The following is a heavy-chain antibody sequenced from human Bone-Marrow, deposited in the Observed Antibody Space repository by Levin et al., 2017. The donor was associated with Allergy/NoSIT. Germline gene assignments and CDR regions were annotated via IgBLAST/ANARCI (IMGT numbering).Heavy chain of an antibody. D-gene: IGHD6-13*01. CDR3: ARETIAAPPYNWFDT. J-gene: IGHJ5*02. CDR2: LNPNTGGT. V-gene: IGHV1-2*06. Sequence: PGESLKISCKASGFTFTIYDIHWVRQAPGQGLEWVGRLNPNTGGTDSAQKFMGRVTMTRDTPTTTAFMELTRLRPDDTAIYYGARETIAAPPYNWFDTWGQGALVTVSS. CDR1: GFTFTIYD.